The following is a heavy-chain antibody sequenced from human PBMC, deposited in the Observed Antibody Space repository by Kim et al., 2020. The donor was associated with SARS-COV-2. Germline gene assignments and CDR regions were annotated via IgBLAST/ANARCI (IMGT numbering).Heavy chain of an antibody. V-gene: IGHV3-23*01. CDR3: AKDIVVVPAAMPYGMDV. D-gene: IGHD2-2*01. J-gene: IGHJ6*02. Sequence: GKRRFTISRDNTKNTLYLQMNSLRAEDTAVYYCAKDIVVVPAAMPYGMDVWGQGTTVTVSS.